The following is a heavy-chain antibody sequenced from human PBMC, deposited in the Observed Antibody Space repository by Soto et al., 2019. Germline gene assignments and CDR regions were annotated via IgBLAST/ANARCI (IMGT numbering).Heavy chain of an antibody. V-gene: IGHV3-30*18. D-gene: IGHD3-3*01. CDR1: GFTFSSYG. Sequence: PGGSLRLSCAASGFTFSSYGMHWVRQAPGKGLEWVAVISYDGSNKYYADSVKGRFTISRDNSKNTLYLQMNSLRAEDTTVYYCAKDLGFWSGYKNDYWGQGTLVTVSS. CDR2: ISYDGSNK. J-gene: IGHJ4*02. CDR3: AKDLGFWSGYKNDY.